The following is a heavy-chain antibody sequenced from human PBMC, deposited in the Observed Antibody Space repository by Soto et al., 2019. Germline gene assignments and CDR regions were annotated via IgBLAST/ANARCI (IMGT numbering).Heavy chain of an antibody. CDR1: GGSIFSSSW. J-gene: IGHJ4*02. CDR3: ARERYGSGSPFDS. CDR2: IYHSGSK. D-gene: IGHD3-10*01. Sequence: QVQLQESGPGLVKPSGTLSLTCTVSGGSIFSSSWWSWVRQSPGKGLEWIGEIYHSGSKNYDPSLKSRVTISVDKSKNQFSLKLPSVTAADTAMYYCARERYGSGSPFDSWGQGTLVTVSS. V-gene: IGHV4-4*02.